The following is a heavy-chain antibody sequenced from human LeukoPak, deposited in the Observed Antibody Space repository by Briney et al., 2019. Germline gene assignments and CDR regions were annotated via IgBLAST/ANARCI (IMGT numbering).Heavy chain of an antibody. D-gene: IGHD5-24*01. CDR2: IRYDGSNK. CDR1: GFTFSSYG. CDR3: AKDCKWLQSNSPFDY. V-gene: IGHV3-30*02. Sequence: PGGSLRLSCAASGFTFSSYGMHWVRQAPGKGLEWVAFIRYDGSNKYYADSVKGRFTISRDNSKNTLYLQMNSLRAEDTAVYYCAKDCKWLQSNSPFDYWGQGTLVTVSS. J-gene: IGHJ4*02.